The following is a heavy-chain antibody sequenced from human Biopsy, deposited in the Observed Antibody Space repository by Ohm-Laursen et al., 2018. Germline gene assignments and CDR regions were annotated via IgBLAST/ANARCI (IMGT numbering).Heavy chain of an antibody. Sequence: SLRLSCAASGLTFSDFSMNWVRQAPGKGLGWVSSIAIGSIYVYYADSVKGRFTISRDNTENSLSLQMNSLRGEDTAVYYCAAGSSRNSYYFDYWGQGTLVTVSS. D-gene: IGHD6-13*01. CDR3: AAGSSRNSYYFDY. V-gene: IGHV3-21*06. CDR2: IAIGSIYV. J-gene: IGHJ4*02. CDR1: GLTFSDFS.